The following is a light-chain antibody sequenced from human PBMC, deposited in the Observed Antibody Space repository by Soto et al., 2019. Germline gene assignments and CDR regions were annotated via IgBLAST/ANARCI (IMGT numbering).Light chain of an antibody. CDR1: SSDIAVFNY. Sequence: QSVLAQPASVSGPPGQSITISCTGSSSDIAVFNYVSWYQQYPGRAPKLLIYQVTSRASGVSHRFSGSKSGNTASLTISGLQPEDEAEYYCNSYSSTNFYVFGTGTKVTVL. V-gene: IGLV2-14*01. J-gene: IGLJ1*01. CDR3: NSYSSTNFYV. CDR2: QVT.